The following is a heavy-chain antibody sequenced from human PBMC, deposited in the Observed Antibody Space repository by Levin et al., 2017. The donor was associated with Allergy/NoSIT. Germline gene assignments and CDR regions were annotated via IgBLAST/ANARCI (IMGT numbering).Heavy chain of an antibody. CDR3: AREGFWTD. V-gene: IGHV3-11*06. CDR1: GFRFSDYY. D-gene: IGHD3/OR15-3a*01. J-gene: IGHJ4*02. CDR2: ISVSGRET. Sequence: GESLKISCAASGFRFSDYYMSWIRQVPGKGLEWVSYISVSGRETNYADSVKGRFNISRDNAKNSLSLQMNSLRVDDSAVYYCAREGFWTDWGQGTLVTVSS.